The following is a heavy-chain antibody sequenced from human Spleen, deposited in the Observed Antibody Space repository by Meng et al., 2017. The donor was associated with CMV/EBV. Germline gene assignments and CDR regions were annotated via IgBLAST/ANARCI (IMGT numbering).Heavy chain of an antibody. J-gene: IGHJ3*02. D-gene: IGHD3-3*01. CDR1: GFTFSSYW. V-gene: IGHV3-74*01. CDR2: INSDGSST. Sequence: GGSLRLSCAASGFTFSSYWMHWVRQAPGKRLVWVSRINSDGSSTSYADSVKGRFTISRDNAKNTLYLQMNSLRAEDTAVYYCALVRYYDFWSGYWSAFDIWGQGTMVTVSS. CDR3: ALVRYYDFWSGYWSAFDI.